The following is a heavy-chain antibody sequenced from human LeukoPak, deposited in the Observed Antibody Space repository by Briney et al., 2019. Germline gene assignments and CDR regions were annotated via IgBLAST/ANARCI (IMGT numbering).Heavy chain of an antibody. J-gene: IGHJ6*02. CDR2: ISWNSGTT. V-gene: IGHV3-9*01. CDR1: GFTFDDYA. D-gene: IGHD4/OR15-4a*01. Sequence: GGSLRLSCVASGFTFDDYAMHWVRQAPGKGLEWFSGISWNSGTTGYADSVKGRFTISRDNAKKSLDLQMNSLSAEDTALYYCAKDRDYDFYFYGMDVWGQGTTVTVSS. CDR3: AKDRDYDFYFYGMDV.